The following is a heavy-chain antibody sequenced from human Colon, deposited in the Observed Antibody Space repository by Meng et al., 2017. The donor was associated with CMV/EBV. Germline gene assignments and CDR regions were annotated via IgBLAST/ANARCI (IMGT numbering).Heavy chain of an antibody. CDR3: SRGRRYCPNSRCYFFDH. D-gene: IGHD2-8*01. CDR2: FYSSNTT. CDR1: GLTLSSMY. Sequence: GESLKISCAGSGLTLSSMYMHWVRQAPGKGLEWVSVFYSSNTTDYADSLKGRFTVSRDNSKNTLYLQMNSLRPEDAAIYYCSRGRRYCPNSRCYFFDHGGQGTLVTVSS. J-gene: IGHJ4*02. V-gene: IGHV3-66*02.